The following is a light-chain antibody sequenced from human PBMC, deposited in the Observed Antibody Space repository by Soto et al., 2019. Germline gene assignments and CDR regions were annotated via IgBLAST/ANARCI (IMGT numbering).Light chain of an antibody. CDR2: DVS. J-gene: IGLJ2*01. CDR3: SSYPRDKTVV. CDR1: SSDVGSYNY. Sequence: QSALTQPASVSGSPGQSITISCTGTSSDVGSYNYVSWYQQHPGQAPRLMIYDVSHRPSGVSNRFSGSKSGNTASLSISGLQAEDEADYYCSSYPRDKTVVFGGGTKLTVL. V-gene: IGLV2-14*03.